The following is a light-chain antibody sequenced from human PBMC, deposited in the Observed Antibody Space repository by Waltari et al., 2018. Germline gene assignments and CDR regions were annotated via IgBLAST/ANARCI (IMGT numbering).Light chain of an antibody. J-gene: IGLJ2*01. CDR1: TRHLEMYTL. V-gene: IGLV2-23*03. Sequence: QSALTQPASVSGSPGQSITISCTGATRHLEMYTLVSWYQQHPGKAPKLIIFEGTKRPSGVSNRFSGSKSVNPASLTISGLQADDEAVYFCSSYVNYTTFHVVFGGGTKLTVL. CDR2: EGT. CDR3: SSYVNYTTFHVV.